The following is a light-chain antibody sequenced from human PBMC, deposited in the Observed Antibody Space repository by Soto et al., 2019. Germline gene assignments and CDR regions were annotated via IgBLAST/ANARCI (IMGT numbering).Light chain of an antibody. CDR1: SSNIGRNY. CDR2: SDN. V-gene: IGLV1-47*01. CDR3: AAWDDSLSSPV. Sequence: QSVLTQLPSASGTPGQRVTISCSGSSSNIGRNYVCWYQLLPRTAPKLLIHSDNQRPSGVPDRISGSKSGTSASLTISGLRSEDEGDYYCAAWDDSLSSPVFGGGTKLIVL. J-gene: IGLJ3*02.